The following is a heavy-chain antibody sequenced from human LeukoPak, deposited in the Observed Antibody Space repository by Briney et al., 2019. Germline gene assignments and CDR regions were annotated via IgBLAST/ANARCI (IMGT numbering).Heavy chain of an antibody. D-gene: IGHD2-15*01. Sequence: KPSETLSLTCAVYGGSFSGCYWSWIRQPPGKGLEWIGEINHSGSTNYNPSLKSRVTISVDTSKNQFSLKLSSVTAADTAVYYCARGWGPPCSGGSCYVDYWGQGTLVTVSS. CDR3: ARGWGPPCSGGSCYVDY. CDR2: INHSGST. J-gene: IGHJ4*02. CDR1: GGSFSGCY. V-gene: IGHV4-34*01.